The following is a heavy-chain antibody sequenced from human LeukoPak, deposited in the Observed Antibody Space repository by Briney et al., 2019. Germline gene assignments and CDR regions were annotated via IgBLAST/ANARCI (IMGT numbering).Heavy chain of an antibody. Sequence: GGSLRLSCAASGFTFSSYSMNWVRQAPGKGLEWVSSISSSSSYIYYADSVKGRFTISRDNAKNSLYLQMNTLRAEDTAVYYCARPGAPRRGDYYGMDVWGQGTTVTVSS. CDR3: ARPGAPRRGDYYGMDV. D-gene: IGHD1-26*01. CDR2: ISSSSSYI. J-gene: IGHJ6*02. CDR1: GFTFSSYS. V-gene: IGHV3-21*01.